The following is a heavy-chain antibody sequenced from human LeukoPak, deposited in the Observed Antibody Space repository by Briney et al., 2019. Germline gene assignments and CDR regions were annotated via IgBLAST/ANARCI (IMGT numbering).Heavy chain of an antibody. Sequence: GGSLRLSCAASGFTFSAYNMNRLRQAPGKGLEWLSSISSTSVHVNYADDVQGRFTIARDDARQSLYLHVNSLRAEDAAVYYCAGDYGVWGGSFSPTDDAMDVWGEGTTVTVSS. D-gene: IGHD3-3*01. V-gene: IGHV3-21*01. CDR1: GFTFSAYN. J-gene: IGHJ6*04. CDR2: ISSTSVHV. CDR3: AGDYGVWGGSFSPTDDAMDV.